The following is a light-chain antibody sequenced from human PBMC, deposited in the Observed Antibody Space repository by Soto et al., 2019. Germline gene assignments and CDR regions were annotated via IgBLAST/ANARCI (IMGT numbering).Light chain of an antibody. V-gene: IGKV1-5*01. CDR3: QQYNTYST. J-gene: IGKJ1*01. Sequence: DIQMAQSPSTLSGSVGDRVTITCRASQTISSWLAWYQQKPGKAPKLLIYDASSLESGVPSRFSGSGSGTEFTLTISSLQPYDFATYYCQQYNTYSTFGQGTKVDI. CDR1: QTISSW. CDR2: DAS.